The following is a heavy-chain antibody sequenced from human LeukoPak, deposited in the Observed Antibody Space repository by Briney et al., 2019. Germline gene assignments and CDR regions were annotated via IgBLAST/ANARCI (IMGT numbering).Heavy chain of an antibody. CDR3: AKDGHIVATSYFDY. CDR2: ISYDGSNK. D-gene: IGHD5-12*01. J-gene: IGHJ4*02. Sequence: PGRSLRLSCAASGFTFSSYGMHWVRQAPGKGLEWVAVISYDGSNKYYADSVEGRFTISRDNSKNTLYLQMNSLRAEDTAVYYCAKDGHIVATSYFDYWGQGTLVTVSS. CDR1: GFTFSSYG. V-gene: IGHV3-30*18.